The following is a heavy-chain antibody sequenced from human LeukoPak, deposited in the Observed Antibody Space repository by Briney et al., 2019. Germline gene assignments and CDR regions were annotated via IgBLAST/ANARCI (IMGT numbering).Heavy chain of an antibody. Sequence: SETLSLTCAVYGGSFSGYYWSWIRQPPGKGLEWIGEINHSGSTNYNPSLKSRVTISVDTSKNQFSLKLSSVTAADTAVYYCARAVDTAMVSGWFGPWGQGTLVTVSS. CDR2: INHSGST. CDR3: ARAVDTAMVSGWFGP. D-gene: IGHD5-18*01. CDR1: GGSFSGYY. V-gene: IGHV4-34*01. J-gene: IGHJ5*02.